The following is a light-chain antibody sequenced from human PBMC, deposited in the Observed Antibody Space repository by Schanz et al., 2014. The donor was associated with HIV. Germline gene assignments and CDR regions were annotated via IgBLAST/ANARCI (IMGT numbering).Light chain of an antibody. CDR1: SSNIGDNP. CDR2: SDN. Sequence: QSVLTQPPSASGTPGQRVTISCSGSSSNIGDNPVNWYQQVPGTAPKLLIYSDNQRPSEVTDRFSGSKSGTSASLAISGLQSEDEAVYYCASWDDSLRGVFGGGTKLTVL. V-gene: IGLV1-44*01. J-gene: IGLJ3*02. CDR3: ASWDDSLRGV.